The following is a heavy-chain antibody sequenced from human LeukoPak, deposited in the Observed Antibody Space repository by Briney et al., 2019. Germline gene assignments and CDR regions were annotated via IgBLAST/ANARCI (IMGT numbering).Heavy chain of an antibody. CDR1: GFTFSSYS. J-gene: IGHJ4*02. Sequence: GGSLRLSCAASGFTFSSYSMNWVRQAPGKGLEWVSSISSSSSYIYYADSVKGRFTISRDNAKNSLYLQMNSLRAEDTAVYYCARGRITMARGVIMPFDYWGQGTLVTVSS. CDR2: ISSSSSYI. D-gene: IGHD3-10*01. CDR3: ARGRITMARGVIMPFDY. V-gene: IGHV3-21*01.